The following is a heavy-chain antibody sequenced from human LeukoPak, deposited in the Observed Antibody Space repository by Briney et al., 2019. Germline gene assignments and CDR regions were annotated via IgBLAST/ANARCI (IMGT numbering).Heavy chain of an antibody. CDR1: GFTFRSYS. Sequence: PGGSLRLSCAASGFTFRSYSMNWVHQAPGKGLEWVSYISSGSSTIYYADSVKGRFTISRDNAKNSLYLQMNSLRAEDTAVYYCARDYYNNSGYYYGGGDYWGQGTLVTVSS. D-gene: IGHD3-22*01. V-gene: IGHV3-48*04. J-gene: IGHJ4*02. CDR3: ARDYYNNSGYYYGGGDY. CDR2: ISSGSSTI.